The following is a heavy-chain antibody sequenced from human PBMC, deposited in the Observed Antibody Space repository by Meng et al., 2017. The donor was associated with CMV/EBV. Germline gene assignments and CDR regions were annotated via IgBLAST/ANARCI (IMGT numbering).Heavy chain of an antibody. D-gene: IGHD3-3*01. CDR2: ISSSSSYI. V-gene: IGHV3-21*01. CDR3: ARDPDYDFWSGYSPLDY. Sequence: GGSLRLSCAASGFTFSGFWMNWVRQAPGKGLEWVSSISSSSSYIYYADSVKGRFTISRDNAKNSLYLQMNSLRAEDTAVYYCARDPDYDFWSGYSPLDYWGQGTLVTVSS. J-gene: IGHJ4*02. CDR1: GFTFSGFW.